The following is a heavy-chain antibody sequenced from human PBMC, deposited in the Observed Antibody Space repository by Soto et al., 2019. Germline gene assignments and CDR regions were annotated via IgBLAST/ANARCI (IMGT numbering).Heavy chain of an antibody. Sequence: PGGSLRLSCAASGFTFSSYAMSWVRQAPGKGLEWVSVISGSGGSTYYADSVKGRFTISRDNSKNTLYLQMNSLRAEDTAVYYCAAAYCGGDCYFNNFYGMDVWGQGTTVTVSS. CDR1: GFTFSSYA. CDR2: ISGSGGST. J-gene: IGHJ6*02. V-gene: IGHV3-23*01. CDR3: AAAYCGGDCYFNNFYGMDV. D-gene: IGHD2-21*02.